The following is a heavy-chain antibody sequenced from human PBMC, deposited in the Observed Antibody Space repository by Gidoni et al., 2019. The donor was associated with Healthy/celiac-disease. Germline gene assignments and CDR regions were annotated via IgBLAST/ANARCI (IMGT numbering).Heavy chain of an antibody. V-gene: IGHV3-9*01. CDR2: ISWNSGSI. CDR3: AKTKYSSGWLFDY. CDR1: GFTFDDYA. D-gene: IGHD6-19*01. J-gene: IGHJ4*02. Sequence: EVQLVESGGGLVQPGRSLRLSCAAPGFTFDDYAMHWVRQAPGKGLEWVSGISWNSGSIGYADSVKGRFTISRDNAKNSLYLQMNSLRAEDTALYYCAKTKYSSGWLFDYWGQGTLVTVSS.